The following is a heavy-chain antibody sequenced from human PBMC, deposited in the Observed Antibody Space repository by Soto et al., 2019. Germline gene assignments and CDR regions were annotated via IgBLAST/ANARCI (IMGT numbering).Heavy chain of an antibody. CDR1: GYSFTTYW. J-gene: IGHJ3*02. V-gene: IGHV5-51*01. D-gene: IGHD4-4*01. CDR3: ARHGGGNYPPLHGAFDI. CDR2: IYPGDSDT. Sequence: ESLKISCKGSGYSFTTYWIGWVRQMPGKGLEWMGMIYPGDSDTRYSPSFQGQVTISADKSISTAYLQWSGLKASDTAMYYCARHGGGNYPPLHGAFDIWGQGTMVTVSS.